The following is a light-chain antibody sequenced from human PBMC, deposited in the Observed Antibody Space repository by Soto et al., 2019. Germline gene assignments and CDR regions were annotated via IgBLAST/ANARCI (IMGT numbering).Light chain of an antibody. CDR2: KAS. J-gene: IGKJ1*01. CDR3: QQYNSLWT. Sequence: DIQMTQSPSTLSASVGDRVTITCRASQSIRNWLAWYQQKPGKAPKLLIYKASSLESGVPSRFSGSGSGTEFTLTISSLQPEDFATYYCQQYNSLWTFGQGTKVEIK. CDR1: QSIRNW. V-gene: IGKV1-5*03.